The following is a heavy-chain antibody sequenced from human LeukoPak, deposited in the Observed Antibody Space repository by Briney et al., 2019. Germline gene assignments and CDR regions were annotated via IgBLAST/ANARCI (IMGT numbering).Heavy chain of an antibody. CDR2: IYYSGST. D-gene: IGHD6-19*01. CDR3: ARGTPQWLALYFDY. CDR1: GGSISSYY. Sequence: PSETLSLTCTVSGGSISSYYWGWIRQPPGKGLEWIGSIYYSGSTYYNPSLKSRVTISVDTSKNQFSLKLSSVTAADTAVYYCARGTPQWLALYFDYWGQGTLVTVSS. V-gene: IGHV4-39*07. J-gene: IGHJ4*02.